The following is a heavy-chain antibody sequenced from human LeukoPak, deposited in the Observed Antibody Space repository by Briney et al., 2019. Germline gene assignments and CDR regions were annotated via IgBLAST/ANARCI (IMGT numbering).Heavy chain of an antibody. Sequence: GGSLRLSCAASGFTFSGYSMNWVRQAPGKGLEWVSSISSSSYIYYADSVKGRFTISRDNAKNSLYLQMNSLRAEDTAVYYCARDQFTFGGVLSWGQGTLVTVSS. CDR1: GFTFSGYS. CDR2: ISSSSYI. V-gene: IGHV3-21*01. CDR3: ARDQFTFGGVLS. J-gene: IGHJ5*02. D-gene: IGHD3-16*01.